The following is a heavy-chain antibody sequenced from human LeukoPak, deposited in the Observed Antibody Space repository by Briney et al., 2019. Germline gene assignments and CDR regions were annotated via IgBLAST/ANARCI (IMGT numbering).Heavy chain of an antibody. J-gene: IGHJ4*02. D-gene: IGHD3-22*01. V-gene: IGHV1-18*01. Sequence: ASVKVSCKASGYTFISYGISWVRQAPGQGLEWMGWISAYNGNTNYAQKLQGRVTMTTDTSTSTAHMELRSLRSDDTAVYYCARGVRYYYDSSGYYYFDYWGQGTLVTVSS. CDR1: GYTFISYG. CDR3: ARGVRYYYDSSGYYYFDY. CDR2: ISAYNGNT.